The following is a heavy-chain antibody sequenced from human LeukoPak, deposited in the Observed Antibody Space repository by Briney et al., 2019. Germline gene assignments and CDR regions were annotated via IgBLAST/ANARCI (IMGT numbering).Heavy chain of an antibody. CDR3: ARDTYYYGSGTLFDY. D-gene: IGHD3-10*01. CDR1: GFTFSSYS. Sequence: PGGSLRLSCAASGFTFSSYSMNWVRQAPGKGLEWVSSISSSSSYIYYADSVKGRFTISRDNAKNSLYLQLNSLRAEDTAVYYCARDTYYYGSGTLFDYWGQGTLVTVSS. CDR2: ISSSSSYI. J-gene: IGHJ4*02. V-gene: IGHV3-21*01.